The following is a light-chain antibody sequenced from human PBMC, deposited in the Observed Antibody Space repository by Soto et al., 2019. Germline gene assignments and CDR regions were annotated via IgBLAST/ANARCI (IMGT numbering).Light chain of an antibody. V-gene: IGKV1-9*01. J-gene: IGKJ4*01. CDR3: QQLNSYPTF. CDR1: QGISSY. CDR2: AAS. Sequence: DIQLTQSPSFLSASVGDRVTITCRASQGISSYLAWYQQKPWKAPKLLIYAASTLQSGVPSRFSGSGSGTEFTLTISSLQPEDFATYYCQQLNSYPTFFGGGTKVEIK.